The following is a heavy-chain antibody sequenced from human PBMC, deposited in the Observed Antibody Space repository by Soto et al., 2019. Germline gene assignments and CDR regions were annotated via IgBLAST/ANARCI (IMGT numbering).Heavy chain of an antibody. CDR1: GFSLTTPGVG. V-gene: IGHV2-5*01. CDR3: AHRLRVGTVTDGFDF. J-gene: IGHJ4*02. D-gene: IGHD4-17*01. CDR2: IYSNNHK. Sequence: QITLKESGPTLVKPTQTLTLTCTFSGFSLTTPGVGVGWIRQPPGKALEWLAVIYSNNHKRFSPSLETRAGSTKDTPKNKVVLTMTNLDPADTATYFCAHRLRVGTVTDGFDFWGQGLLVTVTS.